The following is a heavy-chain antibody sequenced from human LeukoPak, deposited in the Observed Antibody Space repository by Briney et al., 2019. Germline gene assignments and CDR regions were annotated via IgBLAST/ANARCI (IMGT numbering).Heavy chain of an antibody. V-gene: IGHV1-2*02. J-gene: IGHJ4*02. CDR3: ARASSSYYDSSGYYNGLFDY. CDR1: GYTFTDYY. D-gene: IGHD3-22*01. CDR2: INPNSGGT. Sequence: ASVKVSCKASGYTFTDYYIHWVRQAPGQGLEWMGWINPNSGGTNYAQNFQGRITMTRDTSISTAYMELSRLTSDDTAMYYCARASSSYYDSSGYYNGLFDYWGQGTLVTVSS.